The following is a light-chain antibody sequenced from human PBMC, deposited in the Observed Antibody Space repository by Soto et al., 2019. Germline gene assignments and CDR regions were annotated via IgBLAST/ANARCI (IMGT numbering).Light chain of an antibody. CDR3: QQYGDSPQT. CDR1: QSVGSS. J-gene: IGKJ1*01. Sequence: EILLTQSPGTLSLSPGERATLSCRASQSVGSSLSWYQQKPGQAPRLLLHGASNRDTAIPDRFSGSGFGTDFTLTITRLEPEDFAVYYCQQYGDSPQTFGPGTKVDIK. V-gene: IGKV3-20*01. CDR2: GAS.